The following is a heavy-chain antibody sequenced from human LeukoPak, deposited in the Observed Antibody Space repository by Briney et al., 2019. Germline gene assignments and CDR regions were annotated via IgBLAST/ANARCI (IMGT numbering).Heavy chain of an antibody. CDR1: GGTFSSYA. CDR3: ARWRSSSAAIQHYFDY. J-gene: IGHJ4*02. D-gene: IGHD2-2*01. CDR2: IIPIFGTA. Sequence: SVKVSCKASGGTFSSYAISWVRQAPGQGLEWMGGIIPIFGTANYAQKFQGRVTITTDESTSTAYMELSSLRSEDTAVYYCARWRSSSAAIQHYFDYWGQGTLVTVSS. V-gene: IGHV1-69*05.